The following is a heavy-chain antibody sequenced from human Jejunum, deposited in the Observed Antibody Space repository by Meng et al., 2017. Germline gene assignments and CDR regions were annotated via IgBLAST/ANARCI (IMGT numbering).Heavy chain of an antibody. V-gene: IGHV4-34*01. CDR3: ARGNEYSNYGADF. J-gene: IGHJ4*02. D-gene: IGHD4-11*01. CDR2: INDSGST. Sequence: QVKLQPWVAGLLKPAETLSLTCAVYGGSISDYYWTWIRQPPGKGLEWIGEINDSGSTNYNPSLKSRVTISVDTSKSQFYLRVSSVTAADTAVYYCARGNEYSNYGADFWGQGTLVTVSS. CDR1: GGSISDYY.